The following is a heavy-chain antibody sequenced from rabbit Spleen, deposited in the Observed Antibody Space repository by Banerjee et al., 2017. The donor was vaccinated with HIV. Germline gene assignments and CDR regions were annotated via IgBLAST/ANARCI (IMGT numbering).Heavy chain of an antibody. CDR2: IYTGNGKT. CDR3: ARDNGSGDYIDVYFDL. CDR1: GFSFSSGYD. D-gene: IGHD1-1*01. J-gene: IGHJ4*01. V-gene: IGHV1S45*01. Sequence: QEQLEESGGGLVKPEGSLTLTCTASGFSFSSGYDMCWVRQAPGKGLEWIGCIYTGNGKTYYASWAKGRFTSAKSASATVTLQMTSLAAADAATYFCARDNGSGDYIDVYFDLWGPGTLVTVS.